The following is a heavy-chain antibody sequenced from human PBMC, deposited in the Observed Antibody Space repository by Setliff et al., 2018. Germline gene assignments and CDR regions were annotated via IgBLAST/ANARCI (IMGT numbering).Heavy chain of an antibody. CDR2: TIPNFGIT. CDR3: ARERGYYLDSTNYYYYFDY. V-gene: IGHV1-69*05. Sequence: SVKVSCKASGGTFSSYGISWVRQAPGQGLEWLGGTIPNFGITNYAQEFQGRVTIITDESTSTAYMELRSLRSDDTAVYYCARERGYYLDSTNYYYYFDYWGQGTLVTVSS. D-gene: IGHD3-22*01. CDR1: GGTFSSYG. J-gene: IGHJ4*02.